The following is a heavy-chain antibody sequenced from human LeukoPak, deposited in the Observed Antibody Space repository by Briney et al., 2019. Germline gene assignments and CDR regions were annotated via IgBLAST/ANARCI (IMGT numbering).Heavy chain of an antibody. CDR1: GYRFTTYW. CDR3: ARRGLGYYFDY. V-gene: IGHV5-51*01. J-gene: IGHJ4*02. CDR2: IYPGDSDN. D-gene: IGHD3/OR15-3a*01. Sequence: GESLKISCQGSGYRFTTYWIGWVRQMPGKGLEWMGVIYPGDSDNRYSPSFQGQVTISADKSISTAYLQWSSLKASDPAMYYCARRGLGYYFDYWGQGSLVTVSS.